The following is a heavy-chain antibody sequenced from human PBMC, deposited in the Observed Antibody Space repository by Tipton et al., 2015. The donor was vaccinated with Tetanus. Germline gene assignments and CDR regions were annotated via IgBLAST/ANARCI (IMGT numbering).Heavy chain of an antibody. V-gene: IGHV1-24*01. CDR3: ATDATLGVHPTFDY. J-gene: IGHJ4*02. Sequence: QVQLVQSGAEVKKPGASVKVSCKVSGYTLTELSMHWVRQAPGTGLEWMGGFDPEDGETIYAQKFQGRVTMTEDTSTDTAYMELSSLRSEDPAVYYCATDATLGVHPTFDYWGQGTLVTVSS. CDR1: GYTLTELS. CDR2: FDPEDGET. D-gene: IGHD3-16*01.